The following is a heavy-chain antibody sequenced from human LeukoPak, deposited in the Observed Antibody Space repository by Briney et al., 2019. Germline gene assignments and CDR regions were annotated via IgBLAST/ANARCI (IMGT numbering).Heavy chain of an antibody. CDR3: ARVRPYDYVWGSYRPFDY. D-gene: IGHD3-16*02. V-gene: IGHV3-11*01. CDR1: GFTFSDYY. J-gene: IGHJ4*02. CDR2: ISSRGNTI. Sequence: GGSLRLSCAASGFTFSDYYMSWIRQAPGKGLEWVSYISSRGNTIYYADSVKGRFTISRDNAKNSLYLQMNSLRAEDTAVYYCARVRPYDYVWGSYRPFDYWGQGTLVTVSS.